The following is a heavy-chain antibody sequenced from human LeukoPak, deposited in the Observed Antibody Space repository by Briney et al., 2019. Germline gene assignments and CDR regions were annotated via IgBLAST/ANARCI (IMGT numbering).Heavy chain of an antibody. V-gene: IGHV4-4*07. J-gene: IGHJ5*02. CDR2: IYISGIT. CDR3: TSALPTPPYNWFDP. Sequence: SETLSLTCTVSGGSISSYYWSWIRQPAGKGLEWIGRIYISGITDYNPSLKSRVTMSLDTSKNQFSLKLSSVTAADTAVYYCTSALPTPPYNWFDPWGQGTLVTVSS. CDR1: GGSISSYY.